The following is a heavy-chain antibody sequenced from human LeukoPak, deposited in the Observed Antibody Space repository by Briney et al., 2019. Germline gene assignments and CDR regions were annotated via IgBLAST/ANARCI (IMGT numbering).Heavy chain of an antibody. CDR2: IYGDDFDT. V-gene: IGHV5-51*01. CDR3: ARIEWLLTRGGFDF. J-gene: IGHJ4*02. D-gene: IGHD3-3*01. CDR1: GYTFGNYW. Sequence: GESLKISCQASGYTFGNYWIGWVRQKSGKGLEWMGIIYGDDFDTRYSPSFQGQVTISADKSNRTAYLHWSSLKASDTAIYFCARIEWLLTRGGFDFWGQGTRVVVSS.